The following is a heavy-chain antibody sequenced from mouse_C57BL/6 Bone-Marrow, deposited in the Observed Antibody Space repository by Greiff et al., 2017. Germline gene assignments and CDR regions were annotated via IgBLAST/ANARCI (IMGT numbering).Heavy chain of an antibody. D-gene: IGHD1-1*01. Sequence: VQLQQPGAELVKPGASVKLSCKASGYTFTSYWMQWVTQRPGQGLEWIGEIDPSDSYTNYNQKFKGKATLTVDTSSSTAYMQRSSLTSEDSAVYYCAREGSTDWYFDVWGTGTTVTVSS. CDR3: AREGSTDWYFDV. V-gene: IGHV1-50*01. J-gene: IGHJ1*03. CDR1: GYTFTSYW. CDR2: IDPSDSYT.